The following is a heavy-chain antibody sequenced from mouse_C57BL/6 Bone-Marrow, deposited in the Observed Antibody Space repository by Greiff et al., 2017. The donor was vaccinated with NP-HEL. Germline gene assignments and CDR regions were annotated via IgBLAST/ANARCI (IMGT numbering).Heavy chain of an antibody. CDR1: GFSLTSYG. D-gene: IGHD2-1*01. V-gene: IGHV2-2*01. CDR2: IWSGGST. Sequence: QVQLQQSGPGLAQPSQSLSITCTVSGFSLTSYGVHWVRQSPGKGPEWLGVIWSGGSTDYNAAFISRLSISKDNSKSQVFFKMNSLQADDTAIYYCARVFYGNGFAYWGQGTLVTVSA. CDR3: ARVFYGNGFAY. J-gene: IGHJ3*01.